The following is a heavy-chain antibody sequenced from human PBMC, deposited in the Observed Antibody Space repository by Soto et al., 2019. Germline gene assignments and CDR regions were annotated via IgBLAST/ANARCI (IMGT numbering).Heavy chain of an antibody. J-gene: IGHJ5*02. Sequence: SETLSLTCSVSGGSINSSSYFWGWVRQPPGKGLEWIGSIYYSGSTYYNPSLRSRVTISVDTSKNQFSLKLSSVTAADTAVFYCARHYSSGSRNWFDPWGQGTLVTVFS. V-gene: IGHV4-39*01. CDR2: IYYSGST. CDR1: GGSINSSSYF. D-gene: IGHD6-19*01. CDR3: ARHYSSGSRNWFDP.